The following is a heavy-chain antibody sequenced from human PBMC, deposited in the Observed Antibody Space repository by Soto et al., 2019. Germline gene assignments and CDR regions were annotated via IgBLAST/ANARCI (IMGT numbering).Heavy chain of an antibody. V-gene: IGHV1-18*01. CDR1: GYVFTTYG. CDR2: ISAHNGNT. CDR3: ARGRCGDY. Sequence: QVHLVQSGAEVKKPGASVKVSCKGSGYVFTTYGITWVRQAPGQGLEWMAWISAHNGNTDYAQKLQGRVTVTRDTSTSTAYMELRSLRSDDTAMYYCARGRCGDYWGQGALVTVSS. J-gene: IGHJ4*02.